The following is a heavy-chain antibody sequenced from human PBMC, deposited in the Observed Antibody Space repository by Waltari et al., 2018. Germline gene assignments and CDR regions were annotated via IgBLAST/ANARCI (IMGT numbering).Heavy chain of an antibody. CDR1: GGSISSSSYY. J-gene: IGHJ4*02. CDR3: ARRSTSNWYFDY. V-gene: IGHV4-39*01. Sequence: QLQLQESGPGLVKPSETLSLTCTVSGGSISSSSYYWGWIRQPPGKGLEWIGSIYYSGSTYYNPSRKSRGTISVDTSKNQFSLKRSSVTAADTAVYYCARRSTSNWYFDYWGQGTLVTVSS. D-gene: IGHD2-2*01. CDR2: IYYSGST.